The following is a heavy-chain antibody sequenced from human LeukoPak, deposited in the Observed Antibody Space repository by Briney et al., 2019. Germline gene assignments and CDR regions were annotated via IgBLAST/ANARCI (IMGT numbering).Heavy chain of an antibody. J-gene: IGHJ3*02. CDR2: IYYSGST. V-gene: IGHV4-59*01. D-gene: IGHD3-22*01. CDR1: GGSISSYY. CDR3: ARVKRYYYYDSSGYLANDAFDI. Sequence: SETLSLTCTVSGGSISSYYWSWIRQPPGKGLEWIGYIYYSGSTNYNPSLKSRVTISVDASKNQFSLKLSSVTAADTAVYYCARVKRYYYYDSSGYLANDAFDIWGQGTMVTVSS.